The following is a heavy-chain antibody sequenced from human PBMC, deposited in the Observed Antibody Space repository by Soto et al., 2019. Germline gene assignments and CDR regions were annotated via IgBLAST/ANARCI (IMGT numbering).Heavy chain of an antibody. CDR1: GFTFDDYT. D-gene: IGHD3-10*01. CDR3: AKDHDYYGSGSYLDY. V-gene: IGHV3-43*01. CDR2: ISWDGGST. Sequence: EVQLVESGGVVVQPGGSLRLSCAASGFTFDDYTMHWVRQAPGKGLEWVSLISWDGGSTYYADYVKGRFTISRDNSKNSLYLQMNSLRTEDTALYYCAKDHDYYGSGSYLDYWGQGTLVTVSS. J-gene: IGHJ4*02.